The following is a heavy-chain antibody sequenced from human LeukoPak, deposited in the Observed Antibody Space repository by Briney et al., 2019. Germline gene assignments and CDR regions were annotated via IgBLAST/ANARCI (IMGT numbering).Heavy chain of an antibody. CDR2: IWYDGSNK. D-gene: IGHD3-10*01. J-gene: IGHJ4*02. CDR3: ARVAYGSRSYPY. CDR1: GFTFSSYG. Sequence: GGSLRPSCAASGFTFSSYGMHWVRQAPGPGLEGVAVIWYDGSNKYYADFVKGRFTISRDNSKNTLYLQMNSLRAEDTAVYYCARVAYGSRSYPYWGQGTLVTVSS. V-gene: IGHV3-33*01.